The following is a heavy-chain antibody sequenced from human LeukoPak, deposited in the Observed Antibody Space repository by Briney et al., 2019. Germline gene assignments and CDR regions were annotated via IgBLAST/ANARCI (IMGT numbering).Heavy chain of an antibody. Sequence: GGSLRLSCAASGFTFSSYNMNWVRQAPGRGLEWVSRINSDGSSTSYADSVKGRFTISRDNAKNTLYLQMNSLRADDTAVYYCARDGGYSSAGYWGQGTLVTVSS. CDR2: INSDGSST. D-gene: IGHD6-25*01. J-gene: IGHJ4*02. V-gene: IGHV3-74*01. CDR3: ARDGGYSSAGY. CDR1: GFTFSSYN.